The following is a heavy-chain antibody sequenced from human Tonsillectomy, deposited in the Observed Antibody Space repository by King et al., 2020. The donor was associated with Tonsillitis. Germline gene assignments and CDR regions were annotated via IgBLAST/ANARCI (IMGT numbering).Heavy chain of an antibody. CDR3: AAGEPFDY. J-gene: IGHJ4*02. Sequence: QVQLVESGGGVVQPGRSLRLSCAASGFTFSSYGMHWVRQAPGKGLEWVAVISYDGSNKYYADSVKGRFTISRDNSKNTLYLQMNSLRAEDTAVYYCAAGEPFDYWGQGTLVTVSS. D-gene: IGHD7-27*01. V-gene: IGHV3-30*03. CDR2: ISYDGSNK. CDR1: GFTFSSYG.